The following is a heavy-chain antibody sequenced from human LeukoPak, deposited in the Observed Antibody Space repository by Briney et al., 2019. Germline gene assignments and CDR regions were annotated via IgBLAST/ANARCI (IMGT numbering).Heavy chain of an antibody. J-gene: IGHJ6*03. Sequence: KSGESLKISCKGSGYNFPIYWIGWVRQMPGQGLEWMGIIYPDDSNTIYGPSFQGQVTISADKSINTAYLEWSSLKASDTAIYYCARQGAAGKYYYYYMDVWGKGTTVTVSS. CDR3: ARQGAAGKYYYYYMDV. CDR2: IYPDDSNT. CDR1: GYNFPIYW. V-gene: IGHV5-51*01. D-gene: IGHD6-13*01.